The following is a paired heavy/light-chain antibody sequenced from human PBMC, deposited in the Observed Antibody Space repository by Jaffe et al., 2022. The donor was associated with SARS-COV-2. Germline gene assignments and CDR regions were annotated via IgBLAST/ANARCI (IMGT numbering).Heavy chain of an antibody. Sequence: QVQLQQWGAGLLKPSETLSLTCAVYGGSFNGYFWTWIRQPPGKGLEWIGEINDSGSTHYDPSLKIRLTMSVDTSKNEFSLKLSSVTAADTAVYYCARGPQYQLPRRMDVWGQGTTVTVSS. CDR2: INDSGST. J-gene: IGHJ6*02. D-gene: IGHD2-2*01. CDR1: GGSFNGYF. V-gene: IGHV4-34*02. CDR3: ARGPQYQLPRRMDV.
Light chain of an antibody. CDR1: QSLYNY. CDR2: AAS. V-gene: IGKV1-39*01. J-gene: IGKJ1*01. Sequence: DIQMTQSPSSLSASVGDRVTITCRASQSLYNYLSWYQQKPGKAPELLIYAASSLRSGVPSRFSGSGSGADFTLTISSLQPEDFASYYCQQTYSPPRTFGQGTKVEIK. CDR3: QQTYSPPRT.